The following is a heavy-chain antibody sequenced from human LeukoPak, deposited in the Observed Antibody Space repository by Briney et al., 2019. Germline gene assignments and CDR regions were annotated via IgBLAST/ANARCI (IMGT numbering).Heavy chain of an antibody. CDR1: GFTFDDYG. CDR2: INWNGGST. V-gene: IGHV3-20*04. CDR3: ARATDGSGSRLGY. J-gene: IGHJ4*02. D-gene: IGHD3-10*01. Sequence: GGSLRLSCAASGFTFDDYGMSWVRQAPGKGLEWVSGINWNGGSTGYADSVKGRFTISRDNAKNSLYLQVDSLRAEDPALFSCARATDGSGSRLGYWGQGTLVTVSS.